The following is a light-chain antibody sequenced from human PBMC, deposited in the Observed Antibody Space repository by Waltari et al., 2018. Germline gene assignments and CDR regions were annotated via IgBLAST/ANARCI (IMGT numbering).Light chain of an antibody. CDR1: SSNIGAGYD. CDR2: GNN. J-gene: IGLJ1*01. Sequence: QSVLTQPPSVSGAPGQRVTISCTGSSSNIGAGYDVHWYQQLPGTAPKLLIYGNNNRPSGVPDRFSGSKSGTSASLAITGLQAEDEADYYCQSFDSSLRDSVFGTGTKVTVL. CDR3: QSFDSSLRDSV. V-gene: IGLV1-40*01.